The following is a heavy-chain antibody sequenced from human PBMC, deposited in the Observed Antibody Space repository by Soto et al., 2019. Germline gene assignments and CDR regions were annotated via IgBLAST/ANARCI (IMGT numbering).Heavy chain of an antibody. D-gene: IGHD3-10*01. V-gene: IGHV1-24*01. CDR2: FDPEDGET. J-gene: IGHJ6*03. CDR1: GYTLTELS. CDR3: ATASTSGELFIYYYMDV. Sequence: ASVKVSCKVSGYTLTELSMHWVRQAPGKGLEWMGGFDPEDGETIYAQKFQGRVTMTEDTSTDTAYMELSSLRSEDTAVYYCATASTSGELFIYYYMDVWGKGTTVTVSS.